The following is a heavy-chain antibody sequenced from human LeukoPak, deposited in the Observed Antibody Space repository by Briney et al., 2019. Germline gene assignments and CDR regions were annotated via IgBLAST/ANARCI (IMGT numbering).Heavy chain of an antibody. CDR1: GYTFTSYY. Sequence: ASVKVSCKASGYTFTSYYMHWVRQAPGQGLERMGIINPSGGSTSYAQKFQGRVTMTRDTSTSTVYMELSSLRSEDTAVYYCAREGPGVTPPLDYWGKGPLVTVSP. D-gene: IGHD2-21*02. CDR2: INPSGGST. V-gene: IGHV1-46*01. CDR3: AREGPGVTPPLDY. J-gene: IGHJ4*02.